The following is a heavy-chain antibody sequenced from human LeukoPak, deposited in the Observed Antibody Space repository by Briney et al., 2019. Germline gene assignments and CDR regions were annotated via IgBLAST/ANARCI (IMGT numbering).Heavy chain of an antibody. D-gene: IGHD1-1*01. CDR2: IGSSGSPI. CDR1: GFTFSSYE. CDR3: ARKKTGATNGLDV. J-gene: IGHJ6*02. Sequence: QPGGSLRLSCAASGFTFSSYEMNWVRQAPGRGLEWVSYIGSSGSPIYYADSVKGRFTISRDNAKNSLYLQMDSLRAEDTAVYYCARKKTGATNGLDVWGQGTTVTVSS. V-gene: IGHV3-48*03.